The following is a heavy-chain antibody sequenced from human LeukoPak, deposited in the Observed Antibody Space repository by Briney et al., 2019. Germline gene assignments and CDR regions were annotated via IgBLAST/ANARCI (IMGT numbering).Heavy chain of an antibody. Sequence: GGSLRLSCAASGFTFSNYWLTWVRQAPGKGLEWVANIKEDGNETYYVDSVKGRFTISRDNAKNSLFLQMNSLRVEDTAMYYCARDQRAFDIWGQGTMVTVSS. CDR1: GFTFSNYW. V-gene: IGHV3-7*01. J-gene: IGHJ3*02. CDR3: ARDQRAFDI. D-gene: IGHD6-25*01. CDR2: IKEDGNET.